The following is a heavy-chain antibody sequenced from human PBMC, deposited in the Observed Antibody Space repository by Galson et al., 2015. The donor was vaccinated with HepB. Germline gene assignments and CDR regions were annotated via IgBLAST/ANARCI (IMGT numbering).Heavy chain of an antibody. V-gene: IGHV3-48*01. D-gene: IGHD5-12*01. Sequence: GLEWVSYINAYSSAIYYADSVKGRFTISRDNAKNSVYLQMHSLRGEDTAVYYCTRDSGVGYTMDVWGQGTTVAVSS. CDR2: INAYSSAI. J-gene: IGHJ6*02. CDR3: TRDSGVGYTMDV.